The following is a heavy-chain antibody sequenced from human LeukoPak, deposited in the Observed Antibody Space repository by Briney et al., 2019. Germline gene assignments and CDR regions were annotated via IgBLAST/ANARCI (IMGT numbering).Heavy chain of an antibody. CDR2: TYYRFKWYN. CDR1: GDSVSSNSAA. J-gene: IGHJ4*02. V-gene: IGHV6-1*01. Sequence: SQTLSLTCAISGDSVSSNSAAWNWIRQSPSRGLEWLGRTYYRFKWYNDYAVSVKSRITINPDTSKNQSSLQLNSVTPEDTAVYYCARDRRPTCSGGSCYSGGTRGFDYWGQGTLVTVSS. D-gene: IGHD2-15*01. CDR3: ARDRRPTCSGGSCYSGGTRGFDY.